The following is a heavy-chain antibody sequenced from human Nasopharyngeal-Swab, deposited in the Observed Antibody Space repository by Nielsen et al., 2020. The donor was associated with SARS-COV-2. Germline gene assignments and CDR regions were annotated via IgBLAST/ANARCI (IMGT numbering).Heavy chain of an antibody. CDR3: ASNYGDYAESRARFDY. V-gene: IGHV4-34*01. D-gene: IGHD4-17*01. Sequence: VRQPPGECMEWIGEINHSGSTNYTPSLKSRVTISVDTSKNQFSLKLSSVTAADTAVYYCASNYGDYAESRARFDYWGQGTLVTVSS. CDR2: INHSGST. J-gene: IGHJ4*02.